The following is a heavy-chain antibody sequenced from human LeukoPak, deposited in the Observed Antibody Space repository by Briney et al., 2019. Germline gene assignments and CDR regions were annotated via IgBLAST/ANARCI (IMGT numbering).Heavy chain of an antibody. Sequence: GGSLRLSCAASGFTFSSYEMNWVRQAPGKGLEWVSYISSSGSTIYYADPVKGRFTISRDNAKNSLYLQMNSLRAEDTAVYYCASKAGEAVAGTGFDYWGQGTLVTVSS. CDR2: ISSSGSTI. D-gene: IGHD6-19*01. CDR3: ASKAGEAVAGTGFDY. V-gene: IGHV3-48*03. J-gene: IGHJ4*02. CDR1: GFTFSSYE.